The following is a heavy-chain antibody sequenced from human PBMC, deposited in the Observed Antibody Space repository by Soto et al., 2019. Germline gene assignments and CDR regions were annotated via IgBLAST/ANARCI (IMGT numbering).Heavy chain of an antibody. J-gene: IGHJ4*02. CDR3: ASFVRHPLPTIDF. V-gene: IGHV1-8*01. CDR1: GYTFTSYD. D-gene: IGHD3-10*01. Sequence: QVQLVQSGAEVKEPGASVRVSCKASGYTFTSYDINWVRQATGQGLEWMGWMNPESRDTGYAQKFQGRATMTSDTSISTAYMELTSLRSEATAVYYCASFVRHPLPTIDFWRQGTLVTVSS. CDR2: MNPESRDT.